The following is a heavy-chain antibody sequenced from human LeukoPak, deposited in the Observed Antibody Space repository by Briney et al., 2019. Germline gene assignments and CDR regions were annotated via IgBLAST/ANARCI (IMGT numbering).Heavy chain of an antibody. CDR1: GYTFTSYG. V-gene: IGHV1-2*02. CDR3: ARGAEFYYYMDV. J-gene: IGHJ6*03. Sequence: ASVKVSCKASGYTFTSYGISWVRQAPGQGLEWMGRINPNSGGTTYAQKFQGRVTMTRDTSISTTYMELSRLRADDTAVYYCARGAEFYYYMDVWGKGTTVTISS. D-gene: IGHD2/OR15-2a*01. CDR2: INPNSGGT.